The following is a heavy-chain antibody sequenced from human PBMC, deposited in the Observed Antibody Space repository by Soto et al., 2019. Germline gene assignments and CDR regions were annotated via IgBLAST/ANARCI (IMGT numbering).Heavy chain of an antibody. CDR1: GFSLRNYG. D-gene: IGHD2-2*01. CDR2: IWHDGSIQ. V-gene: IGHV3-33*01. Sequence: QVQLVESGGGVVQPGRSLRLSCAASGFSLRNYGMHWVRQAPGKGLEWVAVIWHDGSIQQYADSVKGRFTISRDNSKNTLSLQLNSLRAEDTAMYYCATDKSSSPCDYWGPGTLVTVSS. J-gene: IGHJ4*02. CDR3: ATDKSSSPCDY.